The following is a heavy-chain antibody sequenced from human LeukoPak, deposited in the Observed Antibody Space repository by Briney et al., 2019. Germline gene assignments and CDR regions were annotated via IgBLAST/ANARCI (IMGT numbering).Heavy chain of an antibody. CDR3: ARGHSNCSPTSCYFPSDF. CDR1: GGSISSYY. V-gene: IGHV4-59*01. CDR2: IYNNVRT. J-gene: IGHJ4*02. Sequence: SETLSLTCTVSGGSISSYYWSWIRQSPGKGLEWIGYIYNNVRTNYNPSLESRVTISVDTSKNQFSLRLSSVTAADTAVYYCARGHSNCSPTSCYFPSDFWGQGILVTVSS. D-gene: IGHD2-2*01.